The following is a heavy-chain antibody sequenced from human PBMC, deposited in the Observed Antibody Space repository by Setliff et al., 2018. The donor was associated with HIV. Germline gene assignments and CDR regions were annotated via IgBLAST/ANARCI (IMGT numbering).Heavy chain of an antibody. CDR1: GFTFSTYS. CDR3: AKLQEGHVYSHYDS. J-gene: IGHJ4*02. D-gene: IGHD2-21*01. CDR2: ISRSSSDI. Sequence: PGGSLRLSCEASGFTFSTYSMNWVRQAPGKGLEWVSSISRSSSDIYYADSVQGRFTISRDNSKNSLYLQMNSLRVEDTAVYYCAKLQEGHVYSHYDSWGQGTLVTSPQ. V-gene: IGHV3-21*01.